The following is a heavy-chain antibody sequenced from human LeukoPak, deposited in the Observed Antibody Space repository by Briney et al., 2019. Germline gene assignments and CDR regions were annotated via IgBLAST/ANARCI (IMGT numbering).Heavy chain of an antibody. V-gene: IGHV4-61*01. J-gene: IGHJ4*02. CDR3: VRASSGWSKGSFDY. CDR2: IYYSGST. D-gene: IGHD6-19*01. Sequence: SETLSLTCTVSGGSFSSSSYSWGWIRQPPGKGLEWIGYIYYSGSTNYNPSLKSRVTISIDTSKNQFSLRLSSVITADTAVYYCVRASSGWSKGSFDYWGQGTLVTVSS. CDR1: GGSFSSSSYS.